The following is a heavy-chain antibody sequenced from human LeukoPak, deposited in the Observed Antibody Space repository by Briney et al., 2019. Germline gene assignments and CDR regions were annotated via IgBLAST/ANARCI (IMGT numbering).Heavy chain of an antibody. CDR1: GHPFSSHA. V-gene: IGHV3-23*01. Sequence: PGGSVRLLCAAWGHPFSSHAVLWVRRAPGRALEGVSALSGSGGSTLYADVVEGRHTIPRHNPKNTLYLQMNSLRAEDTAVYYCAKDPVGSSSSQRLGYWGQGTLGTVSS. CDR2: LSGSGGST. D-gene: IGHD6-6*01. J-gene: IGHJ4*02. CDR3: AKDPVGSSSSQRLGY.